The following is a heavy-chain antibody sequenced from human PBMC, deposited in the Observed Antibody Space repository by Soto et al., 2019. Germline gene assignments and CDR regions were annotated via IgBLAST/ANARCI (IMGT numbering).Heavy chain of an antibody. J-gene: IGHJ6*03. V-gene: IGHV3-23*01. CDR3: AKVGTDTSFYYYYMDV. CDR1: GFTFSSYA. CDR2: ISGSGGST. Sequence: GGSLRLSCAASGFTFSSYAMSWVRQAPGKGLEWVSAISGSGGSTYYADSVKGRFTISRDNSKNTLYLQMNSLRAEDTAVYYCAKVGTDTSFYYYYMDVWGKGTTVTVSS.